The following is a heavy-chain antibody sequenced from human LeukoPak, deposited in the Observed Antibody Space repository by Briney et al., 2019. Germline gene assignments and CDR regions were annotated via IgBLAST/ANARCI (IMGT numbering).Heavy chain of an antibody. D-gene: IGHD5-12*01. CDR1: GFTFDDYA. Sequence: GGSLRLSCAASGFTFDDYAMHWVRQAPGKGLEWVSLISGAGGNTNYADSVKGRFTISRDNSKNSLYLQMNSLRTEDTALCYCAKVATRSGGDFDYWGQGTLVTVSS. J-gene: IGHJ4*02. V-gene: IGHV3-43*02. CDR2: ISGAGGNT. CDR3: AKVATRSGGDFDY.